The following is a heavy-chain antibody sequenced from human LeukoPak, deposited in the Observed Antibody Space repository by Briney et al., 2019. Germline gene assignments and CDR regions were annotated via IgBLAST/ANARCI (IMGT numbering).Heavy chain of an antibody. CDR1: GYTFTSYG. CDR2: ISAYNGNT. J-gene: IGHJ4*02. D-gene: IGHD2-2*01. Sequence: ASVKVSCKASGYTFTSYGISWVRQAPGQGLEWMGWISAYNGNTNYAQKLQGRVTMTTDTSTSTAYMELRSLRSDDTAVYYCARGERGLYCSSTSCYPVLGGQGTLVTVSS. CDR3: ARGERGLYCSSTSCYPVL. V-gene: IGHV1-18*01.